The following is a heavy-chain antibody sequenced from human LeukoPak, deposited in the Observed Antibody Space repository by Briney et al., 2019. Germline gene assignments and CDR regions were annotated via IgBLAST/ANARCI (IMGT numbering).Heavy chain of an antibody. J-gene: IGHJ4*02. CDR2: ISSSSSTI. CDR1: GLAFSAYK. Sequence: GGSMRLSCAASGLAFSAYKMHWVRQAPGKGLEWVSYISSSSSTIYYADSVKGRFTISRDNAKNSLYLQMNSLRAEDTAVYYCASSGRDWGQGTLVTVSS. V-gene: IGHV3-48*01. CDR3: ASSGRD.